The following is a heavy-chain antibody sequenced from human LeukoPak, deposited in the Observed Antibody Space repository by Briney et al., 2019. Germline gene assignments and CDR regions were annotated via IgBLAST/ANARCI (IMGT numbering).Heavy chain of an antibody. V-gene: IGHV3-7*01. CDR1: GFTFSSYE. D-gene: IGHD2-8*02. CDR3: PRVWWDDSRSSYYFDH. J-gene: IGHJ4*02. CDR2: IKQDGGEK. Sequence: GGSLRLSCAASGFTFSSYEMNWVRQAPGKGLEWVANIKQDGGEKYYVDSVKGRFTISRDNAKNSLYLQMNSLRAEDTAVYYCPRVWWDDSRSSYYFDHWGQGTLVTVSS.